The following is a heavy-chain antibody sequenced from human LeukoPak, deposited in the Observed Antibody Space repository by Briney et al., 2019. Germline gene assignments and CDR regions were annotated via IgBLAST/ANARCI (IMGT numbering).Heavy chain of an antibody. V-gene: IGHV1-18*01. D-gene: IGHD3-10*01. J-gene: IGHJ4*02. CDR3: AIVLPYFGY. Sequence: ASVKDSCKASGYTFTTYGLSWVRQAPGQGLEWMGWITTYNGDTDYAQKLQGRVTMTADTSTSTAYMELRSLRSDDTAVYYCAIVLPYFGYWGQGTLLTVSS. CDR1: GYTFTTYG. CDR2: ITTYNGDT.